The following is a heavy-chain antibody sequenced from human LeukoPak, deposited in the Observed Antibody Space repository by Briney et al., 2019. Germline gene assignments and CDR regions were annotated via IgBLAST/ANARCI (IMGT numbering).Heavy chain of an antibody. CDR1: GYTFTGYY. V-gene: IGHV1-2*02. Sequence: ASVKVSCTASGYTFTGYYMHWVRQAPGQGLEWMGWINPNSGGTNYAQKFQGRVTMTRDTSISTAYMELSRLRSDDTAVYYCARAYCSGGSCYSTSGYWGQGTLVTVSS. J-gene: IGHJ4*02. CDR2: INPNSGGT. D-gene: IGHD2-15*01. CDR3: ARAYCSGGSCYSTSGY.